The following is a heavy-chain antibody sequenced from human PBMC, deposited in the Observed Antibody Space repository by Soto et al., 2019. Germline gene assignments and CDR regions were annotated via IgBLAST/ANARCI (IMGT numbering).Heavy chain of an antibody. CDR2: ISAYNGDR. D-gene: IGHD2-21*02. J-gene: IGHJ4*02. Sequence: QVQLVQSGAEVKKPGASVKVSCKASGYTFTSYGLSWARQAPGQGLEWMGWISAYNGDRVYAQKLQGRVIMTTYTPTSTAYMELRSLRSYDTAMYYCARVYGGNSPDYWGQGTLVTVSS. CDR1: GYTFTSYG. CDR3: ARVYGGNSPDY. V-gene: IGHV1-18*01.